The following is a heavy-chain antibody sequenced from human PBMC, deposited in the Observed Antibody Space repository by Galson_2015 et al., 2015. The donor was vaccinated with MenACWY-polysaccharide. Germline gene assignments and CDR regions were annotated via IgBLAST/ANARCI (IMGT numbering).Heavy chain of an antibody. CDR1: GGSISSSSYY. V-gene: IGHV4-39*01. CDR3: ARSPEFGY. CDR2: IYYSGST. Sequence: SETLSLTCTVSGGSISSSSYYWGWIRQPPGKGLEWIGSIYYSGSTYYNPSLKSRVTISVDTSKNQFSLKLSSVTAADTAVYYCARSPEFGYWGQGTLVTVSS. J-gene: IGHJ4*02.